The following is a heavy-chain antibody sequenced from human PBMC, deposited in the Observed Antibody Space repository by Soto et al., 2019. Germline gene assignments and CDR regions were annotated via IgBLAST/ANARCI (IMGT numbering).Heavy chain of an antibody. CDR2: IYYSGST. J-gene: IGHJ5*02. CDR3: ARHDMVREVNCFDP. Sequence: SETLSLTCTVSGASISSTSYYWGWIRQPPGKGLEWIGSIYYSGSTYYNPSLKSRVTISVDMSKNQFSLKLSPVTAADTAVYYCARHDMVREVNCFDPWGQGTLVTVSS. D-gene: IGHD3-10*01. CDR1: GASISSTSYY. V-gene: IGHV4-39*01.